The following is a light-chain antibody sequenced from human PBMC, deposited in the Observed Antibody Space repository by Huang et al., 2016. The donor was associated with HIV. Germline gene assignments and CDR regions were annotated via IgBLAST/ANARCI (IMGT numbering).Light chain of an antibody. J-gene: IGKJ1*01. V-gene: IGKV4-1*01. CDR2: LAS. CDR1: QSVLYSSNNKNY. CDR3: QQYYSTPRT. Sequence: DIVMTQSPDSLAVSLGERATINCKSSQSVLYSSNNKNYLAWYQQKPGQPPKLLIYLASTRESGVPDRCSGSGSGTDLTLTISSLQAEDVAVYYCQQYYSTPRTFGQGTKVEIK.